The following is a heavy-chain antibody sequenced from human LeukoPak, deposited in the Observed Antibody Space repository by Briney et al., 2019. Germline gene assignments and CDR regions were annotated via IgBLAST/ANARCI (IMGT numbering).Heavy chain of an antibody. D-gene: IGHD2-15*01. Sequence: GGSLRLSCAASGFTFSSYSMNWVGQAPGKGLEWVSSISSSSSYIYYADSVKGRFTISRDNAKNSLYLQMNSLRAEDTAVYYCARARYCSGGSCYPFDYWGQGTLVTVSS. CDR3: ARARYCSGGSCYPFDY. V-gene: IGHV3-21*01. CDR1: GFTFSSYS. J-gene: IGHJ4*02. CDR2: ISSSSSYI.